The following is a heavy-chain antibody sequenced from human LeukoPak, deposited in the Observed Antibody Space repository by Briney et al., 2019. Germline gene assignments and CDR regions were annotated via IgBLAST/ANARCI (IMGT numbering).Heavy chain of an antibody. CDR1: GFTFSDYY. CDR2: ISSSGSMP. V-gene: IGHV3-11*04. CDR3: TRRPYSSSWYYFDY. J-gene: IGHJ4*02. Sequence: PGGSLRLSCTVSGFTFSDYYMSWVRQAPGKGLEWVSYISSSGSMPHYADSVEGRFTISRDNAKNSLYLQMSSLRVEDTAVYYCTRRPYSSSWYYFDYWGQGTLVTVSS. D-gene: IGHD6-13*01.